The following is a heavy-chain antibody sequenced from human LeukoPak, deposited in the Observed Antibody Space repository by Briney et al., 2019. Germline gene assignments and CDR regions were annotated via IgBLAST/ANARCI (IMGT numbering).Heavy chain of an antibody. V-gene: IGHV4-59*08. Sequence: NPSETLSLTCTVSGGSISSYYWSWIRQPPGKGLEWIGYIYYSGSTNYNPSLKSRVTISVDTSKNQFSLKLSSVTAADTAVYRCARLWVDTAMTDAFDIWGQGTMVTVSS. CDR2: IYYSGST. CDR3: ARLWVDTAMTDAFDI. D-gene: IGHD5-18*01. J-gene: IGHJ3*02. CDR1: GGSISSYY.